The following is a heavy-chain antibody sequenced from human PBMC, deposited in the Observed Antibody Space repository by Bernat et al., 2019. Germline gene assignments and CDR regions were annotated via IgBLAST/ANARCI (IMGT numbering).Heavy chain of an antibody. CDR1: GESFSNYS. V-gene: IGHV4-34*02. CDR3: AREQTELFHDFWSGYEGRYYYFYYMDV. CDR2: INHSGST. D-gene: IGHD3-3*01. J-gene: IGHJ6*03. Sequence: QVQLQQWGAGLLKPSETPSLTCAVYGESFSNYSWSWIRQPPGKGLEWIGEINHSGSTDYNPSLATRVTISIDSSRNQFSLKLSSVTAADTAVYYCAREQTELFHDFWSGYEGRYYYFYYMDVWGEGTSVTVAS.